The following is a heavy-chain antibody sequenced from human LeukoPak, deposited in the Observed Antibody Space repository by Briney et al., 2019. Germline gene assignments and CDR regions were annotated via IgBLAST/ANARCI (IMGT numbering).Heavy chain of an antibody. CDR1: GFTFSDYW. CDR3: ARGRHVFT. CDR2: IKQDGSEN. Sequence: PGGSLRLSCAASGFTFSDYWMTWVRQAPRQGLECVANIKQDGSENFYVDSLEGRFTISRDNAKNSQYLQMNSLRAEDTAVYYGARGRHVFTWGQGTLVTVSS. V-gene: IGHV3-7*01. J-gene: IGHJ5*02. D-gene: IGHD3-16*01.